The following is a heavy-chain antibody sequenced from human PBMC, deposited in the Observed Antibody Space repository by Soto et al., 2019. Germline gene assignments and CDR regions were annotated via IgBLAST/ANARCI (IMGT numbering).Heavy chain of an antibody. CDR2: ISGSGDST. Sequence: EVQLLDSGGGLVQPGGSLRLSCAASEFTFSSYAMSWVRQAPGKGLEWVSAISGSGDSTYYADSVKGRFTISRDNSQNTLYLQMNSLRAEDTAVYYCANQLPTVTTPDAFDSWGEGTLVTVSS. CDR1: EFTFSSYA. J-gene: IGHJ4*02. CDR3: ANQLPTVTTPDAFDS. D-gene: IGHD4-17*01. V-gene: IGHV3-23*01.